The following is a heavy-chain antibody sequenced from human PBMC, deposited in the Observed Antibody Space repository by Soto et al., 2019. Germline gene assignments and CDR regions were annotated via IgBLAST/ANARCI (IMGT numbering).Heavy chain of an antibody. CDR2: IYYSGST. CDR3: AREYCSGGSCYSDY. Sequence: PSETLSLTCTVSGGSISSGSYYWSWIRQPPGNGLEWIGYIYYSGSTNYNPSLKSRVTISVDTSKNQFSLKLSSVTAADTAVYYCAREYCSGGSCYSDYWGQGTLVTVSS. J-gene: IGHJ4*02. V-gene: IGHV4-61*01. CDR1: GGSISSGSYY. D-gene: IGHD2-15*01.